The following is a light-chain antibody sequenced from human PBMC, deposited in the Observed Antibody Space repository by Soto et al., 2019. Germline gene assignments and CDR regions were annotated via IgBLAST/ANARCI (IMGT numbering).Light chain of an antibody. CDR3: QQYNNWPKWT. CDR1: QSVSSN. Sequence: VFTQSARTLSLSPGERATLSCRASQSVSSNLAWYQQKPGQAPRLLIYGASTRATGIPARFSGSESGTEITLTISSLQSEDFAVYYCQQYNNWPKWTFGQGTKVDI. CDR2: GAS. J-gene: IGKJ1*01. V-gene: IGKV3-15*01.